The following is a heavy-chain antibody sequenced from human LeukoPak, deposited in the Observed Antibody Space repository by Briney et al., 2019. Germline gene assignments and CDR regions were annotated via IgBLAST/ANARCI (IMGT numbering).Heavy chain of an antibody. CDR2: ISAYNGNT. V-gene: IGHV1-18*04. J-gene: IGHJ5*02. Sequence: ASVKVSCKASGYTFTGYYMHWVRQAPGQGLEWMGWISAYNGNTNYAQKLQGRVTMTTDTSTSTAYMELSSLRSEDTAVYYCATYYYGSGSYYIPHWFDPWGQGTLVTVSS. CDR3: ATYYYGSGSYYIPHWFDP. D-gene: IGHD3-10*01. CDR1: GYTFTGYY.